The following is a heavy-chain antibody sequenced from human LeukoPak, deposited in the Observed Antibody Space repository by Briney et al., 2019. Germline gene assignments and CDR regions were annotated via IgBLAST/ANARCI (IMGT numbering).Heavy chain of an antibody. CDR2: ISGSGGST. CDR1: GFTFSSYA. Sequence: GGSLRLSCAASGFTFSSYAMGWVRQAPGKGLEWVSAISGSGGSTYYADSVKGRFTISRDNSKNTLYLQMNSLRAEDTAVYYCAKGRGYSYGPFDYWGQGTLVTVSS. CDR3: AKGRGYSYGPFDY. V-gene: IGHV3-23*01. D-gene: IGHD5-18*01. J-gene: IGHJ4*02.